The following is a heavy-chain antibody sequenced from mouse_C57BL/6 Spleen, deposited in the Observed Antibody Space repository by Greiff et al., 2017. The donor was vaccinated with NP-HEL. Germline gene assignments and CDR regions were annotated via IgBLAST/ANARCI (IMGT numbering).Heavy chain of an antibody. CDR3: ARNSDYDYSFAY. CDR2: IWTGGGT. Sequence: VKLMESGPGLVAPSQSLSITCTVSGFSLTSYAISWVRQPPGKGLEWLGVIWTGGGTNYNSALKYRLSISKDNSKRQVFLKMNSLQTDDTARYYCARNSDYDYSFAYWGQGTLVTVSA. V-gene: IGHV2-9-1*01. CDR1: GFSLTSYA. D-gene: IGHD2-4*01. J-gene: IGHJ3*01.